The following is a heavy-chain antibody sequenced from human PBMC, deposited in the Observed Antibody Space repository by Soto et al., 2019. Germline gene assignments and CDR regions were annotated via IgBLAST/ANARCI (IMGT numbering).Heavy chain of an antibody. V-gene: IGHV1-69*04. Sequence: ASVKVSCKASGGTFSSYTISWVRQAPGQGLEWMGRIIPILGIANYAQKFQGRVTITADKSTSTAYMELSSLRSEDTAVYYCARDSPAGLGIYYGMDVWGQGTTVTVSS. J-gene: IGHJ6*02. CDR2: IIPILGIA. CDR1: GGTFSSYT. D-gene: IGHD7-27*01. CDR3: ARDSPAGLGIYYGMDV.